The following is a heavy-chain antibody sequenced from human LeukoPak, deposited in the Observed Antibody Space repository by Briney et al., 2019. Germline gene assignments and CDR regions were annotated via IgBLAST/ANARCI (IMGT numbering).Heavy chain of an antibody. D-gene: IGHD6-13*01. CDR1: GFTVSSNY. CDR3: ARSDGIAAAGPFDY. Sequence: GGSLRLSCAVSGFTVSSNYMSWVRQAPGKGLEWVAVIYGGVSTSYADSVKGRFTISRDNSKNTLYLQMNSLRAEDTAVYYCARSDGIAAAGPFDYWGQGTLVTVSS. V-gene: IGHV3-53*01. J-gene: IGHJ4*02. CDR2: IYGGVST.